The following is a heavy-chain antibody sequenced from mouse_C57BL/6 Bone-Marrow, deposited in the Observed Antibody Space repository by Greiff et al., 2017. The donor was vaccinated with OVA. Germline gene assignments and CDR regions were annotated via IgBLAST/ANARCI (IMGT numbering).Heavy chain of an antibody. Sequence: VQLQQSGPELVKPGASVKISCKASGYSFTGYYMHWVKQSSEKSLEWIGEINPSTGGTSYNQKFKGKATLTVDKSSSTAYMQLKSLTSEDSAVYYCANTVVADYYAMDYWGQGTSVTVSS. D-gene: IGHD1-1*01. CDR1: GYSFTGYY. J-gene: IGHJ4*01. CDR3: ANTVVADYYAMDY. CDR2: INPSTGGT. V-gene: IGHV1-43*01.